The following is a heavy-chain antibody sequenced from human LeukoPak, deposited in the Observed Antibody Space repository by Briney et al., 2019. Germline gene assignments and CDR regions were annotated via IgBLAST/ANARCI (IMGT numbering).Heavy chain of an antibody. CDR2: INPNSGGT. CDR1: GGTFSSYA. Sequence: ASVKVSCKASGGTFSSYAISWVRQAPGQGLEWMGWINPNSGGTNYAQKFQGRVTMTRDTSISTAYMELSRLRSDDTAVYYCAREVVAVAGTALFDYWGQGTLVTVSS. J-gene: IGHJ4*02. V-gene: IGHV1-2*02. CDR3: AREVVAVAGTALFDY. D-gene: IGHD6-19*01.